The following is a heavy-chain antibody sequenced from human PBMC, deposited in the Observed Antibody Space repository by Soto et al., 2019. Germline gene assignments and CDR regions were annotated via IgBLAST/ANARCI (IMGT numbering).Heavy chain of an antibody. J-gene: IGHJ4*02. CDR2: ISGSGGST. D-gene: IGHD1-26*01. V-gene: IGHV3-23*01. Sequence: GGSLRLSCAASGFTFSSYAMSWVRQAPGKGLEWVSAISGSGGSTYYADSVKGRFTISRDNSKNTLYLQMNSLRAEDTAVYSCAMYQEWELPALVYWGQGTLVTVSS. CDR1: GFTFSSYA. CDR3: AMYQEWELPALVY.